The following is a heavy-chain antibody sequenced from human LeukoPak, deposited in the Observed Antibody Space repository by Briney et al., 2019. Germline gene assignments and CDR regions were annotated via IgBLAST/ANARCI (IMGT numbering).Heavy chain of an antibody. J-gene: IGHJ6*02. V-gene: IGHV4-30-4*01. Sequence: ASETLSLTCTVSGGSISSGDYYWSWIRQPPGKGLEWIGYIYYSGSTYYNPSLKSRVTISVDTSKNQFSLKLSSVTAADTAVYYCARVKGCYDFWSGQNYGMDVWGQGTTVTVSS. D-gene: IGHD3-3*01. CDR1: GGSISSGDYY. CDR3: ARVKGCYDFWSGQNYGMDV. CDR2: IYYSGST.